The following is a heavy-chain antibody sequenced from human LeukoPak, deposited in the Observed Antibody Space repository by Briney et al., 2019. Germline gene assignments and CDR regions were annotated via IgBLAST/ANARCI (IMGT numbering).Heavy chain of an antibody. CDR3: TKLTSDIWSGYQH. CDR1: GFTFSSYA. Sequence: GGSLRLSCAASGFTFSSYAMTWVRQAPGKGLEWVSAISGSGGNTYHADSVKGRFNMSRDNSKNTLYLQMNNLRAEDTAVYYCTKLTSDIWSGYQHWGQGTLVTVSS. J-gene: IGHJ1*01. CDR2: ISGSGGNT. V-gene: IGHV3-23*01. D-gene: IGHD3-3*01.